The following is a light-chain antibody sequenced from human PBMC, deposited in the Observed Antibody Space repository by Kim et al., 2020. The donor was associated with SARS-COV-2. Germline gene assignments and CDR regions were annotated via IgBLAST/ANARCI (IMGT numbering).Light chain of an antibody. CDR1: RLGDKH. CDR2: HDT. V-gene: IGLV3-1*01. CDR3: QAWDSPNWV. Sequence: SYELTQPPSVSVSPGQTATITCSGHRLGDKHVCWYQQRPGRSPVLVIYHDTERPSGIPERFSGSNSGNTATLTISGTQAMDEADYYCQAWDSPNWVFGGGTKLTV. J-gene: IGLJ3*02.